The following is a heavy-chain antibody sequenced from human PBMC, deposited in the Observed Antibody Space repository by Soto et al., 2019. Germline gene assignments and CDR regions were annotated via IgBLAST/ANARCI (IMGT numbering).Heavy chain of an antibody. V-gene: IGHV4-4*07. CDR1: GGSISSYY. J-gene: IGHJ4*02. CDR3: ARGPAGYSYGLYYFDY. Sequence: SETLSLTCTVYGGSISSYYWSWIRQPAGKGLEWIGRIYTSGSTNYNPSLKSRVTMSVDTSKNQFSLKLSSVTAADTAVYYCARGPAGYSYGLYYFDYWGQGTLVTVSS. CDR2: IYTSGST. D-gene: IGHD5-18*01.